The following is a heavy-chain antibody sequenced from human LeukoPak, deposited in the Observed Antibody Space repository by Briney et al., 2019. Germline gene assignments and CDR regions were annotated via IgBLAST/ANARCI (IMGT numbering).Heavy chain of an antibody. J-gene: IGHJ6*02. CDR1: GFTFSSYG. Sequence: GGSLRLSCAASGFTFSSYGMHWGRQAPGKGLEWVAVISYDGSNKYYADSVKGRFTISRDNSKNTLYLQMNSLRAEDTAVYYCATLDTAMVTSYYYYGMDVWGQGTTVTVSS. CDR3: ATLDTAMVTSYYYYGMDV. CDR2: ISYDGSNK. V-gene: IGHV3-30*03. D-gene: IGHD5-18*01.